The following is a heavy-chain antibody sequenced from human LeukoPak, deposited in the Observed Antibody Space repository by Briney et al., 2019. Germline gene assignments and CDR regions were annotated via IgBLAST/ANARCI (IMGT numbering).Heavy chain of an antibody. Sequence: SETLSHTCTVSGGSISSGGYYWSWIRQPPGKGLEWIGYIYHSGSTYYNPSLKSRVTISVDRSKNQFSLKLSSVTAADTAVYYCASVLRSIAARPGAFDIWGQGTMVTVSS. CDR1: GGSISSGGYY. J-gene: IGHJ3*02. V-gene: IGHV4-30-2*01. D-gene: IGHD6-6*01. CDR3: ASVLRSIAARPGAFDI. CDR2: IYHSGST.